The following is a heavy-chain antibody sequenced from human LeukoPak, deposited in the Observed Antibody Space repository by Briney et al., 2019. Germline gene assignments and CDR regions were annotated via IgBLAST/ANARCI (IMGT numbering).Heavy chain of an antibody. D-gene: IGHD6-19*01. CDR3: AKKSVAGTPPIY. CDR2: ITGSGSST. J-gene: IGHJ4*02. Sequence: GGSVRLSCAASGFTFSSYAMSWVRQAPGKGLEWVSGITGSGSSTYYADSVKGRFTISRDNSKNTLYLQMNSLRAEDTAVYYCAKKSVAGTPPIYWGQGTLVTVST. CDR1: GFTFSSYA. V-gene: IGHV3-23*01.